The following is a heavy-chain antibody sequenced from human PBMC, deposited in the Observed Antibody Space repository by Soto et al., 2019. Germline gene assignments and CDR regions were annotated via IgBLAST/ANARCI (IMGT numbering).Heavy chain of an antibody. CDR3: GRSNDWSYHFDH. Sequence: ASVKVSCKASGFTFTDSYIHWVRQVPGHGFEWMGWINPKSGDTQYAPKFLGSVTMTSDTSISTSYMALTSLTSDDTAVYYCGRSNDWSYHFDHWGQGALVTVSS. V-gene: IGHV1-2*02. CDR2: INPKSGDT. J-gene: IGHJ5*02. CDR1: GFTFTDSY. D-gene: IGHD3-9*01.